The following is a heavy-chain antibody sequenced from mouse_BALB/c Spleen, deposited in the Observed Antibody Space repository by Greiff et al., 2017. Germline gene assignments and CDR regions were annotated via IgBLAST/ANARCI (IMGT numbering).Heavy chain of an antibody. CDR2: IRLKSNNYAT. V-gene: IGHV6-6*02. D-gene: IGHD2-1*01. CDR3: TRGGGNYVYYYAMDY. Sequence: EVQRVESGGGLVQPGGSMKLSCVASGFTFSNYWMNWVRQSPEKGLEWVAEIRLKSNNYATHYAESVKGRFTISRDDSKSSVYLQMNNLRAEDTGIYYCTRGGGNYVYYYAMDYWGQGTSVTVSS. CDR1: GFTFSNYW. J-gene: IGHJ4*01.